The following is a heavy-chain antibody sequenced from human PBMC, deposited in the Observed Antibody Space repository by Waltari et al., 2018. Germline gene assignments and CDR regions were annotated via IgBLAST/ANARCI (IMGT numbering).Heavy chain of an antibody. CDR1: GIPFSRFW. V-gene: IGHV3-7*01. CDR3: ARQSYYDESGHD. D-gene: IGHD3-22*01. CDR2: IKQDGSEE. Sequence: EVQLVESGGGLVQPGGSLRLDCAASGIPFSRFWMTWVRQAPGKGLEWVANIKQDGSEEYYVDSVKGRFTISKDNAKNSLYLQMNSLRAEDTAMYFCARQSYYDESGHDWGQGTLVTVSS. J-gene: IGHJ4*02.